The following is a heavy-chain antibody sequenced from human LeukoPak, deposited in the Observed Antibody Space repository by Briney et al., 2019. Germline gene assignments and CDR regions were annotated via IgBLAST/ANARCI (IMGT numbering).Heavy chain of an antibody. V-gene: IGHV4-39*07. CDR3: ARDPGKGSGSYVNWFDP. CDR1: GGSISSSSYY. CDR2: IYYSGGT. J-gene: IGHJ5*02. Sequence: SETLSLTCTVSGGSISSSSYYWGWIRQPPGKGLEWIGSIYYSGGTYYNPSLKSRVTISVDTSKNQFSLKLSSVTAADTAVYYCARDPGKGSGSYVNWFDPWGQGTLVTVSS. D-gene: IGHD3-10*01.